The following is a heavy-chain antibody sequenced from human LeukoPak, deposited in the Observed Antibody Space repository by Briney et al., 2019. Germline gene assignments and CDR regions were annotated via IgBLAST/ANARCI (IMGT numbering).Heavy chain of an antibody. V-gene: IGHV1-18*01. J-gene: IGHJ3*02. D-gene: IGHD4-11*01. CDR2: ISAYNGNT. Sequence: AAVTVSCKASGYTFTSYGISWVRQAPGQGLEWMGWISAYNGNTNYAQKLQGRVTMTTDTSTSTAYMELRSLRSDDTAVYYCARTTHRAGDAFDIWGQGTMVTVSS. CDR1: GYTFTSYG. CDR3: ARTTHRAGDAFDI.